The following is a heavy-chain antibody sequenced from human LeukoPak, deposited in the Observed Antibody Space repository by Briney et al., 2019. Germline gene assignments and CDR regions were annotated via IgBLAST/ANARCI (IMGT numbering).Heavy chain of an antibody. CDR1: GCSLSPRGVG. CDR2: NYWDDGK. Sequence: SGPTLSQPTQPLTLTCTFSGCSLSPRGVGVGWIRQPPGKALEWLALNYWDDGKRYIPSLKSRHTITKDTSKNKVVLTKTNMDPVDTATYYCAPVGFKGYCSSTSCYAANAFDIWGQGTLVTVSS. V-gene: IGHV2-5*02. D-gene: IGHD2-2*01. J-gene: IGHJ3*02. CDR3: APVGFKGYCSSTSCYAANAFDI.